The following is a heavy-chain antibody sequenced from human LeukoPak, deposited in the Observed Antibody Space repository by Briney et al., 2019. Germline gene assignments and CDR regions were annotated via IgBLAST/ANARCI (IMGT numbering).Heavy chain of an antibody. D-gene: IGHD2-2*03. Sequence: PSETLSLTCTVSGGSISSYYWSWIRQPPGKGLEWIGYIYYSGSTNYNPSLKSRVTISVDTSKNQFSLKLSSVTAADTAVYYCARDGGLGHRSSTSCPGDGLDVWGQGTTVTVSS. J-gene: IGHJ6*02. CDR1: GGSISSYY. CDR2: IYYSGST. V-gene: IGHV4-59*01. CDR3: ARDGGLGHRSSTSCPGDGLDV.